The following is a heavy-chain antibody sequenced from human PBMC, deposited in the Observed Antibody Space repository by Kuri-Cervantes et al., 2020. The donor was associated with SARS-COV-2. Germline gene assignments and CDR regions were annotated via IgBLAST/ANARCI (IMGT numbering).Heavy chain of an antibody. V-gene: IGHV4-39*01. CDR1: GGSISSSSYY. Sequence: SETLSLTCTVSGGSISSSSYYWGWIRQPPGKGLEWIGSIYYSGSTYYHPSLKSRVTISVDTSKHQFSLKLSSVTAADTAVYYCAREGSSSANYYYYYMDVWGKGTTVTVSS. J-gene: IGHJ6*03. D-gene: IGHD6-6*01. CDR2: IYYSGST. CDR3: AREGSSSANYYYYYMDV.